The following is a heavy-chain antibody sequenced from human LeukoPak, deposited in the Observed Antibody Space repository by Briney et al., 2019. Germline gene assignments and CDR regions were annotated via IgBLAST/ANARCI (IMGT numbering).Heavy chain of an antibody. Sequence: RGGSLQISCQGSGSTFTSYGIGWGRQVPGKGLGWMGIIYPGDFDTIYSPSFQGQVTISADKSISHSYLPWSSLKASDPAMYYCARMGGSGSYPLGYWGQGTLVTVSS. D-gene: IGHD1-26*01. CDR1: GSTFTSYG. CDR3: ARMGGSGSYPLGY. CDR2: IYPGDFDT. J-gene: IGHJ4*02. V-gene: IGHV5-51*01.